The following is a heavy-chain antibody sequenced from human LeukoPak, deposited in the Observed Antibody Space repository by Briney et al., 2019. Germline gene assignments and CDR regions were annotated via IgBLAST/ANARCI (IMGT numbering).Heavy chain of an antibody. J-gene: IGHJ4*02. Sequence: SETLSLTCAVYGGSFSGYFWTWIRQPPGKGLEWIGEINHGGSTNYNPSLKSRVTISVDTSKNHFSLKLSSLTAADTAVYYCARGPPLTYDGSGYYFSDYWGQGTLVTVSS. CDR2: INHGGST. V-gene: IGHV4-34*01. CDR1: GGSFSGYF. CDR3: ARGPPLTYDGSGYYFSDY. D-gene: IGHD3-22*01.